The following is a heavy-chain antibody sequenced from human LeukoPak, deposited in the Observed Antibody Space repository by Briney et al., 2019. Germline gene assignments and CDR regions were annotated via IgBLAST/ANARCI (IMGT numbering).Heavy chain of an antibody. CDR2: ISGSGGST. CDR3: AKSFQRYRLQKGDGFDP. D-gene: IGHD2-2*01. J-gene: IGHJ5*02. V-gene: IGHV3-23*01. CDR1: GFTFSSYA. Sequence: QTGGSLRLSCAASGFTFSSYAMSWVRQAPGKGLEWVSAISGSGGSTYDADSVKGRFTISRDNSKNTLYLQMNSLRAEDTGVYYCAKSFQRYRLQKGDGFDPWGQGSLVTVSS.